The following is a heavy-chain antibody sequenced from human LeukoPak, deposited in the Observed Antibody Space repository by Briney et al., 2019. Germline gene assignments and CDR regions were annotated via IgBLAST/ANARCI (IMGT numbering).Heavy chain of an antibody. Sequence: PSETLSLTCTVSGGSISSSNYYWDWIRQPPGKGLEWIGNVYFSGSTYYNPSLKSRLTISVDTSKNEFSLTLSSVTAADTAVYYCARKRAYTSSQPFDYWGQGILVTVSS. CDR1: GGSISSSNYY. J-gene: IGHJ4*02. CDR3: ARKRAYTSSQPFDY. V-gene: IGHV4-39*01. CDR2: VYFSGST. D-gene: IGHD6-13*01.